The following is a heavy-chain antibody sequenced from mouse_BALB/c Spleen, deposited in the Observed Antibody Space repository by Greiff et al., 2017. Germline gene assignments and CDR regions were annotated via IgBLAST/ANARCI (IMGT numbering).Heavy chain of an antibody. J-gene: IGHJ2*01. CDR1: GFTFSDYY. D-gene: IGHD1-3*01. V-gene: IGHV5-4*02. Sequence: EVQRVESGGGLVKPGGSLKLSCAASGFTFSDYYMYWVRQTPEKRLEWVATISDGGSYTYYPDSVKGRFTISRDNAKNNLYLQMSSLKSEDTAMYYCARGVGPFFDYWGQGTTLTVSS. CDR2: ISDGGSYT. CDR3: ARGVGPFFDY.